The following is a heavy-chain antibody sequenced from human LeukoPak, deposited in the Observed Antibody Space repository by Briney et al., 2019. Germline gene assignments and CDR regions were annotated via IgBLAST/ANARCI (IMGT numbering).Heavy chain of an antibody. CDR2: IDTTTGNP. D-gene: IGHD3-10*01. V-gene: IGHV7-4-1*02. Sequence: ASVRVSCKASGYPFSAHFLNWVRQAPGQGLEWMGNIDTTTGNPRYAQDFTGRFVFSLDTSVSTAYLQITSLKADDTAAYYCVRGTPTPGMDYWGQVTQVTVSS. CDR3: VRGTPTPGMDY. J-gene: IGHJ4*02. CDR1: GYPFSAHF.